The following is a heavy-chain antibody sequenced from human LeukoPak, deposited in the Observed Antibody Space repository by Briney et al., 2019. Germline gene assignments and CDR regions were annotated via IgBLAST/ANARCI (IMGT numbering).Heavy chain of an antibody. V-gene: IGHV3-23*01. Sequence: GGSLRLSCAASGFTFSSYAMSWVRQAPGKGLEWVSAISGSGGSTYYADSVKGRFTISRDNSKNTLYLQMNSLRAEDTAVYYCARDRRTLDNYYGMDVWGQGTTVTVSS. J-gene: IGHJ6*02. CDR2: ISGSGGST. CDR3: ARDRRTLDNYYGMDV. CDR1: GFTFSSYA.